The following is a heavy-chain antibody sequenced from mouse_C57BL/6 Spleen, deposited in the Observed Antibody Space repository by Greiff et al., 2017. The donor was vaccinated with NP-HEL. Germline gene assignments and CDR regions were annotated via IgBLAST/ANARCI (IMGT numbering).Heavy chain of an antibody. CDR1: GYTFTDYN. Sequence: EVQLQQSGPELVKPGASVKIPCKASGYTFTDYNMDWVKQSHGKSLEWIGDINPNNGGTIYNQKFKGKATLTVDKSSSTAYMELRSLTSEDTAVYYCARIYGSFSNWYFDVWGTGTTVTVSS. V-gene: IGHV1-18*01. CDR3: ARIYGSFSNWYFDV. CDR2: INPNNGGT. J-gene: IGHJ1*03. D-gene: IGHD1-1*01.